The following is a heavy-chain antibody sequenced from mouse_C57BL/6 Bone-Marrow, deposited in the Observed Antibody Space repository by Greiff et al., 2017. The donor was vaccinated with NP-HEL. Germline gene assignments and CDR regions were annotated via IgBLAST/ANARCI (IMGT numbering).Heavy chain of an antibody. D-gene: IGHD1-1*01. Sequence: QVQLQQPGTELVKPGASVKLSCKASGYTFTSYWMHWVKQRPGQGLEWIGNINPSNGGTNYTEKFKSKATLTVDKSSSTAYMQLSSLTSEDSAVYYCARPLLRYLGPYWYFDVWGTGTTVTVSS. CDR3: ARPLLRYLGPYWYFDV. CDR2: INPSNGGT. V-gene: IGHV1-53*01. J-gene: IGHJ1*03. CDR1: GYTFTSYW.